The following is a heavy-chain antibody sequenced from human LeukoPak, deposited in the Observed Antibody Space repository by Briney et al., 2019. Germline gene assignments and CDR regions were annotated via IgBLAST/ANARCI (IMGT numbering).Heavy chain of an antibody. CDR3: ARALAMVRGVIIGY. Sequence: SVKVSCKASGGTFSSYAISWVRQAPGQGLEWMGRIIPILGIANYAQKFQGRVTITADKSTSTAYMELSSLRSEDTAVYYCARALAMVRGVIIGYWGQGTLVTVSS. CDR1: GGTFSSYA. D-gene: IGHD3-10*01. V-gene: IGHV1-69*04. J-gene: IGHJ4*02. CDR2: IIPILGIA.